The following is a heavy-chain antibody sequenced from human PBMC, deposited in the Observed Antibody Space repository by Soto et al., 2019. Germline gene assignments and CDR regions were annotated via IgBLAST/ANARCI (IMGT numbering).Heavy chain of an antibody. CDR3: ASPGKSSHWCYDH. CDR1: GYTFGNYW. Sequence: GGSLRLSCAASGYTFGNYWLSWVRQAPGKGLEWVANINQDGSVKHYVDSVEGRFTISRDNAKNSLYLQMNSLRAEDTAVYYCASPGKSSHWCYDHWGRGTLVTVSS. J-gene: IGHJ4*02. V-gene: IGHV3-7*01. CDR2: INQDGSVK. D-gene: IGHD6-13*01.